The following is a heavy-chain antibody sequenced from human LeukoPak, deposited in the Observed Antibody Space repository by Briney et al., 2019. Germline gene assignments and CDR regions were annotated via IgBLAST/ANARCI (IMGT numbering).Heavy chain of an antibody. D-gene: IGHD3-10*01. V-gene: IGHV3-23*01. J-gene: IGHJ5*02. CDR2: ISGSGDST. CDR1: GFAVSSNY. CDR3: AKDAVRGSGRINWFDP. Sequence: GGSLRLSCAASGFAVSSNYMSWVRQAPGKGLEWVSAISGSGDSTYYADSVKGRFTISRDNSKNTLYLQMNSLRAEDTAIYYCAKDAVRGSGRINWFDPWGQETLVTVSS.